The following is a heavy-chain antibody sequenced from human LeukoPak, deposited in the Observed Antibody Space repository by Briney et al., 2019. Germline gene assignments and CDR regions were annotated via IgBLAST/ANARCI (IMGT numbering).Heavy chain of an antibody. CDR2: ISGSGGST. CDR3: ASPGYSSGWYAY. V-gene: IGHV3-23*01. CDR1: GFTFSSYG. J-gene: IGHJ4*02. Sequence: GGSLRLSCAASGFTFSSYGMSWVRQAPGKGLEWVSAISGSGGSTYYADSVKGRFTISRDNAKNSLYLQMNSLRAEDTAVYYCASPGYSSGWYAYWGQGTLVTVSS. D-gene: IGHD6-19*01.